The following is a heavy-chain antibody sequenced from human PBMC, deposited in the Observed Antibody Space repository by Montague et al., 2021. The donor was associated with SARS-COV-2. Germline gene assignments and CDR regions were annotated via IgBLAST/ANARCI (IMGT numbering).Heavy chain of an antibody. CDR3: AREATYYGSGSYYFTFAY. CDR1: GGSVSSGSNY. V-gene: IGHV4-61*01. Sequence: SETLSLTCSVSGGSVSSGSNYWSWIRQSPGKGLEWIGYVYNYGSTDYNPSLKSRVTISLDTSKNQFSLRLSSVTAADTAVYYCAREATYYGSGSYYFTFAYWGQGILVTVSS. J-gene: IGHJ4*02. CDR2: VYNYGST. D-gene: IGHD3-10*01.